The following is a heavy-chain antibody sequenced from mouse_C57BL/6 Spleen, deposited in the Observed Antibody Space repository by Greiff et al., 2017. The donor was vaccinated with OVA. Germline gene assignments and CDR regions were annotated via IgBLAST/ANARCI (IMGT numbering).Heavy chain of an antibody. CDR3: ARQNSEYYYVSSFDY. D-gene: IGHD1-1*01. J-gene: IGHJ2*01. CDR2: IHPSSGSN. CDR1: GYTFTSYW. Sequence: VQLQQPGAGLVKPGASVKLSCKASGYTFTSYWLHWVQQRPGQGLEWIGMIHPSSGSNNYTEKLKSKATLTVDKSSSTAYMQLSSLTSEDSAVYYCARQNSEYYYVSSFDYWGQGTTLTVSS. V-gene: IGHV1-64*01.